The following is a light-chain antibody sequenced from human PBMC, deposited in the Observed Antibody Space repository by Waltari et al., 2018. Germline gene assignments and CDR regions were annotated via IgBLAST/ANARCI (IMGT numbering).Light chain of an antibody. Sequence: QSALTQPASVSGSPGQSITISCPAPSNDVGSYNLVSWYQQYPGKAPTLMIYEVTKRPSGVSSRFSGSKSGNTASLTISGLQAEDEADYYCSSYAGSTTLVIFGGGTKLTV. V-gene: IGLV2-23*02. CDR3: SSYAGSTTLVI. J-gene: IGLJ2*01. CDR2: EVT. CDR1: SNDVGSYNL.